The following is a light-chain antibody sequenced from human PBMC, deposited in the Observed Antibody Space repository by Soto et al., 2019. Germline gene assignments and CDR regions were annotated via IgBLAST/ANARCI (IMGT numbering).Light chain of an antibody. V-gene: IGLV2-14*01. CDR1: SSDVGGYNY. Sequence: QSALTQPASVSGSPGQSITIYCTGSSSDVGGYNYVSWYQQHPGKAPKLIIYEVSNRPSGFSSRFSGSRSGNTASLTISGLQAEDEADYYCSSHTSSRTRVFGGGTKLTVL. J-gene: IGLJ3*02. CDR2: EVS. CDR3: SSHTSSRTRV.